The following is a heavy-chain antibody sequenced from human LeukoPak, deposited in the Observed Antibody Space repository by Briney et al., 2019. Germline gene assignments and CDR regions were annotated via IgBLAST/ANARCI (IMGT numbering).Heavy chain of an antibody. D-gene: IGHD3-22*01. Sequence: GGSLRLSCAASGFTFSSYAMSWVRQAPGKGLEWVGRIKSKTDGGTTDYAAPVKGRFTISRDDSKNTLYLQMNSLKTEDTAVYYCTTGDYYDSGGGKNWGQGTLVTVSS. CDR3: TTGDYYDSGGGKN. CDR1: GFTFSSYA. J-gene: IGHJ4*02. CDR2: IKSKTDGGTT. V-gene: IGHV3-15*01.